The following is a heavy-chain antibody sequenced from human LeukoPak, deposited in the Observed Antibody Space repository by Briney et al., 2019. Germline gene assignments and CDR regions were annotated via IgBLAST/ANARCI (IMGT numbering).Heavy chain of an antibody. J-gene: IGHJ6*03. CDR2: INGNGGYT. D-gene: IGHD6-19*01. V-gene: IGHV3-23*01. CDR3: AKSGSGGDHYYYYHIYA. Sequence: GGSLRLSCAASGFAFRNFAIHGVRLAPGKGLEWVSSINGNGGYTYYAHPGNGRVPISRDKSMDPPYLHRNGLRVEDTATYFCAKSGSGGDHYYYYHIYAWGKEGTVTVSS. CDR1: GFAFRNFA.